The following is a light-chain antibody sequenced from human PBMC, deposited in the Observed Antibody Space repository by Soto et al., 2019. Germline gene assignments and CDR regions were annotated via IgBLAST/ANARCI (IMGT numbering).Light chain of an antibody. Sequence: VVMTQSPASLAVSPGERVTLACRASQTVDGDVAWYQQKPGQAPRLLISGASTRAAGIPDRFSGSGSGTEFTLTISSLQSEDVAVYYCQRYNNWPLTFGGGTKVESK. J-gene: IGKJ4*01. CDR3: QRYNNWPLT. CDR1: QTVDGD. V-gene: IGKV3-15*01. CDR2: GAS.